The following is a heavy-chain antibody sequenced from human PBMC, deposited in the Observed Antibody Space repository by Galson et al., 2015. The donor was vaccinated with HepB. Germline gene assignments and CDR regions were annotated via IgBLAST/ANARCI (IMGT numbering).Heavy chain of an antibody. Sequence: SLRLSCAASGFTFRSYWMHWVRQAPGKGLVWVSRIISDGGRTSHADSVKGRFTISRDSAKKMLYLEMNSLRAEDTAVYYCARVSGDCAGDCYLDYWGQGTLVTASS. D-gene: IGHD2-21*02. V-gene: IGHV3-74*01. CDR3: ARVSGDCAGDCYLDY. CDR2: IISDGGRT. J-gene: IGHJ4*02. CDR1: GFTFRSYW.